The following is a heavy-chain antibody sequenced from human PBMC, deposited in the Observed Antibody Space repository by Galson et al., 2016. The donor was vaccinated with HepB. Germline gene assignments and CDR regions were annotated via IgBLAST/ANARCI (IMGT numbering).Heavy chain of an antibody. CDR3: VRLGTAAAVANRRGSVY. CDR2: IHSSGTS. V-gene: IGHV4-39*01. Sequence: SETLSLTCSVSGDSIRNVGRHWGWFRQSPGKGLEYIGSIHSSGTSYYNPSLASRITVSADMSRNQFFLSLTSVTATDTAIYYCVRLGTAAAVANRRGSVYWGRGTRVTVSS. D-gene: IGHD6-13*01. CDR1: GDSIRNVGRH. J-gene: IGHJ4*02.